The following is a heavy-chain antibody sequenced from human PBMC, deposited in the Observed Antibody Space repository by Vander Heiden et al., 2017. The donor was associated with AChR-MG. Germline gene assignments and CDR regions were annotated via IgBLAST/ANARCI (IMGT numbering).Heavy chain of an antibody. J-gene: IGHJ4*02. D-gene: IGHD3-10*01. V-gene: IGHV1-69*02. CDR1: GGTFSRYT. Sequence: QVQPVQSGAEVTNSGSSVKVSCKASGGTFSRYTNRWGRQAPGQGLEWMGRIIPILGIANYAQKFQGRVTITADKSTSTAYMELSSLRSEDTAVYYCANGSGSYSYWGQGTLVTVSS. CDR3: ANGSGSYSY. CDR2: IIPILGIA.